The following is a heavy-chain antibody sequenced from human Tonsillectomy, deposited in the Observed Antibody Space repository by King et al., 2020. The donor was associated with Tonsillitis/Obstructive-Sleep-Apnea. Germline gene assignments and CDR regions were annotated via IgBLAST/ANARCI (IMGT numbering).Heavy chain of an antibody. Sequence: VQLQQWGAGLLKPSETLSLTCAVYGGSFSGYYLSWIRQPPGKGLEWIGEINHSGSTNYNPSLKSRVTISVDTSKNQFSLKLTSATAADTAVYYCARWLGDYGVAYYMDVWGKGTTVTVSS. D-gene: IGHD4-17*01. CDR3: ARWLGDYGVAYYMDV. J-gene: IGHJ6*03. CDR1: GGSFSGYY. CDR2: INHSGST. V-gene: IGHV4-34*01.